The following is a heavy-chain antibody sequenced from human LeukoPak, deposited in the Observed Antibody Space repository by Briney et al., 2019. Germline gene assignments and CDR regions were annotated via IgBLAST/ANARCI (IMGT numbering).Heavy chain of an antibody. CDR1: GGSISSYY. CDR3: ARNGGYSYGPFDY. D-gene: IGHD5-18*01. Sequence: PSETLSLTCTVPGGSISSYYWSWIRQPPGKGLEWIGYIYYSGSTNYNPSLKSRVTISVDTSKNQFSLKLSSVTAADTAVYYCARNGGYSYGPFDYWGQGTLVTVSS. CDR2: IYYSGST. J-gene: IGHJ4*02. V-gene: IGHV4-59*01.